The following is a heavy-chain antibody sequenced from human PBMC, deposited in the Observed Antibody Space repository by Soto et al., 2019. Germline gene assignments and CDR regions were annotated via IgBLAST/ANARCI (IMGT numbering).Heavy chain of an antibody. CDR2: IYYSGST. J-gene: IGHJ4*02. V-gene: IGHV4-31*03. CDR1: GGSVSIGDYY. Sequence: SETLSHTCTVSGGSVSIGDYYWSWIRQHPGKGLEWIGYIYYSGSTYYNPSLKSRVTISVDTSKNQFSLKLSSVTAADTAVYYCARLLGWYLDYWGQGTLVTVSS. D-gene: IGHD6-19*01. CDR3: ARLLGWYLDY.